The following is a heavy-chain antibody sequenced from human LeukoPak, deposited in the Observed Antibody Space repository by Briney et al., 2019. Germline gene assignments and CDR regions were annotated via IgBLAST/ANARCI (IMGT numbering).Heavy chain of an antibody. CDR1: GYTFTSYD. V-gene: IGHV1-8*01. Sequence: GASVKVSCKASGYTFTSYDINWVRQATGQGLEWMGWMNPISGNTGHAQKFQGRVTMTRDTSISTAYMELSSLRSEDTAVYYCARGPPIRGYRYGYDTGYYYSYSMDVWAKGPRSPSP. CDR2: MNPISGNT. J-gene: IGHJ6*03. D-gene: IGHD5-18*01. CDR3: ARGPPIRGYRYGYDTGYYYSYSMDV.